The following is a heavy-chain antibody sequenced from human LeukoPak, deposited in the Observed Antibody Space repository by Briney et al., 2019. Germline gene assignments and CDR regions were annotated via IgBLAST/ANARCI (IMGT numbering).Heavy chain of an antibody. CDR1: AYTFSSYG. Sequence: ASVKVSCKATAYTFSSYGISWVRQAPRQGLEWMGWITAYNGNTNYAQKFQGRLTMTTDTSTRTAYMGLRSLRSDDRAVYYCARDRSFGELTLAYWGQGTLVTVSS. CDR2: ITAYNGNT. D-gene: IGHD3-10*01. J-gene: IGHJ4*02. V-gene: IGHV1-18*01. CDR3: ARDRSFGELTLAY.